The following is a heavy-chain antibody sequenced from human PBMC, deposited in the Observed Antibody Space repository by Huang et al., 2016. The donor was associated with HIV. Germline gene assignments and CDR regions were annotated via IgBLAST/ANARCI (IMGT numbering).Heavy chain of an antibody. J-gene: IGHJ4*02. CDR2: INTNPGNP. Sequence: QVQLVQSGSELKKPGASVKVSCKASGYTFTSYAMNWVRQDPGQGLEWRGWINTNPGNPTYAKGFTGRFFFSLDTSVSTAYLQISSLKAEDTAVYYCASSPREVFGVFDYWGQGTLVTVSS. D-gene: IGHD3-3*01. V-gene: IGHV7-4-1*02. CDR3: ASSPREVFGVFDY. CDR1: GYTFTSYA.